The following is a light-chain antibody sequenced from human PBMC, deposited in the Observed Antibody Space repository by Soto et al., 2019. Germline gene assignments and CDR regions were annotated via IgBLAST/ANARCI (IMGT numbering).Light chain of an antibody. Sequence: QSALTQPRSVSGSPGQSVTISCTGTSSDDGGYNYVSWYQQHPGKAPKLIIYDVSKRPSGVPDRFSGSKSGNTASLTISGLQAEDEADYYCYSYAGSYTFYVFGTGTKLTVL. CDR3: YSYAGSYTFYV. CDR1: SSDDGGYNY. CDR2: DVS. V-gene: IGLV2-11*01. J-gene: IGLJ1*01.